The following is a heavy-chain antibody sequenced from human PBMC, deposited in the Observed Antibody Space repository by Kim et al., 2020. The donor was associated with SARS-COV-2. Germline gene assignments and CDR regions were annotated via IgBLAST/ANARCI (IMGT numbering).Heavy chain of an antibody. CDR1: GYTFTGYY. CDR3: ARDWGDILWFRENNWFDP. Sequence: ASVKVSCKASGYTFTGYYMHWVRQAPGQGLEWMGRINPNSGGTNYAQKFQGRVTMTRDTSISTAYMELSRLRSDDTAVYYCARDWGDILWFRENNWFDPWGQGTLVTVSS. CDR2: INPNSGGT. D-gene: IGHD3-10*01. J-gene: IGHJ5*02. V-gene: IGHV1-2*06.